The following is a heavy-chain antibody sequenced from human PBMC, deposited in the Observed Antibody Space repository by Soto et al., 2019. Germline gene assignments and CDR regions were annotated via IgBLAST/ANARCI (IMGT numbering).Heavy chain of an antibody. CDR3: AKDLVKRGSRPLRPGNYYYYMDV. V-gene: IGHV3-30*18. J-gene: IGHJ6*03. CDR2: ISYDGSNK. CDR1: GFTFSSYG. Sequence: GGSLRLSCAASGFTFSSYGMHWVRQAPGKGLEWVAVISYDGSNKYYADSVKGRFTISRDNSKNTLYLQMNSLRAEDTAVYYCAKDLVKRGSRPLRPGNYYYYMDVWGKGTTVTVSS. D-gene: IGHD1-1*01.